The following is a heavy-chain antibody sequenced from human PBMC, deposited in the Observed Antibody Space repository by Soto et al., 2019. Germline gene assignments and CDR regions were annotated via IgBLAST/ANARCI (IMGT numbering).Heavy chain of an antibody. V-gene: IGHV4-59*01. CDR3: ARVWGGAFDI. J-gene: IGHJ3*02. Sequence: QVQLQESGPGLVKPSETLSLTCTVSGCSISSYYWSWIRQPPGKGLEWIGYIYYSGSTNYNPSLQSRVTISVDTSKNQFSLKLSSVTAADTAVYYCARVWGGAFDIWGQGTMVTVSS. CDR1: GCSISSYY. D-gene: IGHD3-10*01. CDR2: IYYSGST.